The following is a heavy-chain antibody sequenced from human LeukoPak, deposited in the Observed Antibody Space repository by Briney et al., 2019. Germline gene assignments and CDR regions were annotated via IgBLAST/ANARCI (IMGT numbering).Heavy chain of an antibody. CDR2: INSKSGGT. J-gene: IGHJ4*02. V-gene: IGHV1-2*02. D-gene: IGHD3-9*01. Sequence: ASVKVSCKASGYTFIGYYVHWVRQAPGQGLEWMGWINSKSGGTNYAQKFQGRVAMTRDTSISTAYMELSRLRSGDTAVYYCARVRYFDWSIDYWGQGTLVTVSS. CDR3: ARVRYFDWSIDY. CDR1: GYTFIGYY.